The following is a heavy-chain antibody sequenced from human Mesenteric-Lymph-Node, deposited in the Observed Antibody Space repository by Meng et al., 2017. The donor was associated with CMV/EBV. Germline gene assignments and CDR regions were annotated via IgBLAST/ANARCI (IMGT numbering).Heavy chain of an antibody. CDR2: TYSRSESYN. CDR3: AYFGDLPPLW. V-gene: IGHV6-1*01. CDR1: GDSISSNYAA. D-gene: IGHD3-16*01. Sequence: QTQPQHAGPGPVKVSQTLSGTFTYAGDSISSNYAAWNWIRQSPSRGLAWLGRTYSRSESYNDYSVSVKSRISVNLDTSKNQLSLHLNFVTPEDTAVYYCAYFGDLPPLWWGQGTLVTVSS. J-gene: IGHJ4*02.